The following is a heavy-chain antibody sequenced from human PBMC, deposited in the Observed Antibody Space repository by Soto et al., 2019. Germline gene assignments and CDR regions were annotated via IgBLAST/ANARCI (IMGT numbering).Heavy chain of an antibody. Sequence: ASVKVSCKASGYTFVNYGINWVRQAPGQGLEWMGWISAYNGIAHYVEKFQDRVTMTTDTSTSTANIELRSLRSDDTAVFYCAKDTSTVTTASYYNGMDVWGQGTTVTVSS. J-gene: IGHJ6*02. D-gene: IGHD4-4*01. CDR1: GYTFVNYG. V-gene: IGHV1-18*01. CDR3: AKDTSTVTTASYYNGMDV. CDR2: ISAYNGIA.